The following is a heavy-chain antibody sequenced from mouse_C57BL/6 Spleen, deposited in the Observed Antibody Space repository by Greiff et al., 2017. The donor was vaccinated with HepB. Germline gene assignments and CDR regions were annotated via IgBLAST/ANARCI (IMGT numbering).Heavy chain of an antibody. CDR3: TRVVATYYYAMDY. Sequence: EVQWVESGEGLVKPGGSLKLSCAASGFTFSSYAMSWVRQTPEKRLEWVAYISSGGDYIYYADTVKGRFTISRDNARNTLYLQMSSLKSEDTAMYYCTRVVATYYYAMDYWGQGTSVTVSS. CDR1: GFTFSSYA. V-gene: IGHV5-9-1*02. CDR2: ISSGGDYI. D-gene: IGHD1-1*01. J-gene: IGHJ4*01.